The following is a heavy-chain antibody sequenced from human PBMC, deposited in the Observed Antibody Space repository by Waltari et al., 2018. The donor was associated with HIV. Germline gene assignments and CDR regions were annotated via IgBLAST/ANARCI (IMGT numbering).Heavy chain of an antibody. CDR1: GFPFRTYE. CDR2: ISSSGSTI. J-gene: IGHJ4*02. CDR3: ARDGSSYYGLDY. V-gene: IGHV3-48*03. Sequence: EVQVVESGGGLVQPGGSLRLSCAASGFPFRTYEMNWVRQAPGKGLEWVSYISSSGSTIYYADSVKGRFTISRDNAKNSLYLQMNSLRAEDTAVYFCARDGSSYYGLDYWGRGTLVTVSS. D-gene: IGHD1-26*01.